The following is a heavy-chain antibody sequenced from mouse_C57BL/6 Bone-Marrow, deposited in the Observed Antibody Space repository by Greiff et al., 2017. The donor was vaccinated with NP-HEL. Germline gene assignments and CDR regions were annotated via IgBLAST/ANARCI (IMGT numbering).Heavy chain of an antibody. Sequence: EVHLVESGGGLVQPGGSLSLSCAASGFTFTDYYMSWVRQPPGKALEWLGFIRNKANGYTTAYSVSVKGRFTISRDTSQSILYLQMNALRAEDSATYYCARYGDYYGTSWDWYFDVWGTGTTVTVSS. J-gene: IGHJ1*03. CDR2: IRNKANGYTT. D-gene: IGHD1-1*01. V-gene: IGHV7-3*01. CDR1: GFTFTDYY. CDR3: ARYGDYYGTSWDWYFDV.